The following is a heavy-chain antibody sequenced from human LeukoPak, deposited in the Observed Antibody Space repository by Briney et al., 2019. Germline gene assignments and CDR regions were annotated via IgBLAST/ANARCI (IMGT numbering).Heavy chain of an antibody. D-gene: IGHD2-21*01. CDR1: GFTFSSYS. J-gene: IGHJ4*02. V-gene: IGHV3-21*01. Sequence: GGSLRLSCAASGFTFSSYSMNWLRQAPGKGLEWVSSISSSSSYIYYADSVKGRFAISRDNAKNSLYLQMNSLRAEDTAVYYCARDLMCHSGLDTDYWGQGTLVTVSS. CDR3: ARDLMCHSGLDTDY. CDR2: ISSSSSYI.